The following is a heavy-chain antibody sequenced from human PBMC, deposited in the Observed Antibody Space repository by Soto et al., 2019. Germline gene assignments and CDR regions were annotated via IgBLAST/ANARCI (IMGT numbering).Heavy chain of an antibody. CDR3: ARDLQAGTDNVNWFAP. CDR2: IAYDGSNR. CDR1: GFSISRSA. J-gene: IGHJ5*02. V-gene: IGHV3-30*04. D-gene: IGHD1-1*01. Sequence: QVQLVESGGGVVQPGRSLRLSCAASGFSISRSAMHWVRQAPGKGLEWVAVIAYDGSNRWYADSAKGRFTSSRDNSKNTVYLQMSSLRGEDTAVYYFARDLQAGTDNVNWFAPWGQGTLVTVSS.